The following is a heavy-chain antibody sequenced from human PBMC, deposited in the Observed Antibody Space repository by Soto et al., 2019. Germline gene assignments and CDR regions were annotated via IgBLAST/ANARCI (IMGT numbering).Heavy chain of an antibody. D-gene: IGHD3-10*01. Sequence: SVKDSCKASGGTFSSYAISWVRQAPGQGLEWMGGIIPIFGTANYAQKFQGRVTITADKSTSTAYMELSSLRSEDTAVYYCARDWGRLYYYGSGSGWFDPWGQGTLVTVSS. J-gene: IGHJ5*02. CDR2: IIPIFGTA. V-gene: IGHV1-69*06. CDR3: ARDWGRLYYYGSGSGWFDP. CDR1: GGTFSSYA.